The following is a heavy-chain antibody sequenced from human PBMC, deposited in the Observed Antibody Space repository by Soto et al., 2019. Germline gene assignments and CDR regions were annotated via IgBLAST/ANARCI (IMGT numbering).Heavy chain of an antibody. Sequence: GGSLRLSCAASGFTFDDYAMHWVRQAPGKGLEWVSGISWNSGSIGYADSVKGRFTISRDNAKNSLYLQMNSLRAEDTALYYCAKDMVAASVIGEYYFDYWGQGTLVTVSS. CDR1: GFTFDDYA. J-gene: IGHJ4*02. V-gene: IGHV3-9*01. CDR2: ISWNSGSI. CDR3: AKDMVAASVIGEYYFDY. D-gene: IGHD2-15*01.